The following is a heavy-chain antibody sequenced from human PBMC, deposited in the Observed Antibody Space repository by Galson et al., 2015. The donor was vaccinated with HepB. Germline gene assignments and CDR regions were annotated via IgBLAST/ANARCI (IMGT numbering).Heavy chain of an antibody. Sequence: SLRLSCAASGFTFSDYYMSWIRQAPGKGLEWVSYISSSGSTIYYADSVKGRFTISRDNAKNSLYLQMNSLRAEDAAVYYCASLGYSSSWRDYYYYMDVWGKGTTVTVSS. CDR2: ISSSGSTI. V-gene: IGHV3-11*01. CDR3: ASLGYSSSWRDYYYYMDV. D-gene: IGHD6-13*01. J-gene: IGHJ6*03. CDR1: GFTFSDYY.